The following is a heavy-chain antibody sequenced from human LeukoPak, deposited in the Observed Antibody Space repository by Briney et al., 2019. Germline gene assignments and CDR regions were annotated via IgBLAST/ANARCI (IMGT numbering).Heavy chain of an antibody. V-gene: IGHV4-59*08. J-gene: IGHJ4*02. CDR3: ARGATTFDY. CDR2: IYFSGNT. D-gene: IGHD5-12*01. Sequence: SETLSLTCTVSGGSVSSYYWSWIRQPPGKGLEWIGYIYFSGNTNYNPSLKSRVTISVDTSKNQFSLKLSSVTAADTAVYYCARGATTFDYWGQGTLVTVSS. CDR1: GGSVSSYY.